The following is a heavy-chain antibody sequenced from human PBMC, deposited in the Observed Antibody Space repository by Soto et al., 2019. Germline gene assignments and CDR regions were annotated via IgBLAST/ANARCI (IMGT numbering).Heavy chain of an antibody. D-gene: IGHD3-22*01. CDR2: IYYSGST. V-gene: IGHV4-30-4*01. J-gene: IGHJ3*02. Sequence: PSETLSLICTVSGGSISSGDYYWSWIRQPPGKGLEWIGYIYYSGSTYYNPSLKSRVTISVDTSKNQFSLKLSSVTAADTAVYYCARTDSSGFAFDIWGQGTMVTVSS. CDR3: ARTDSSGFAFDI. CDR1: GGSISSGDYY.